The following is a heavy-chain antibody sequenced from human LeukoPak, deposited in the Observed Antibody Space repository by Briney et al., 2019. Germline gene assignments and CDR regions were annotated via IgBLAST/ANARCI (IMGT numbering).Heavy chain of an antibody. D-gene: IGHD2-8*01. CDR3: ARSAEHCNNGVCFTDYYMDV. CDR2: INPNSRDT. J-gene: IGHJ6*03. V-gene: IGHV1-2*06. Sequence: ASVKVSCKASGYTFSGSYIHWVRQAPGQGLEGMGRINPNSRDTNYEQKFQLRVTMTRDTSISTAYMELSSLTSDDTAVYFCARSAEHCNNGVCFTDYYMDVWGKGTTVTVSS. CDR1: GYTFSGSY.